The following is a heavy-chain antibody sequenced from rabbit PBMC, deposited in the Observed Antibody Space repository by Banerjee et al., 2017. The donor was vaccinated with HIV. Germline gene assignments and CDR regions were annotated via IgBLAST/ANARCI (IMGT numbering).Heavy chain of an antibody. CDR3: ARDPSYAGSSYPINL. CDR1: GFSFSSSYY. J-gene: IGHJ4*01. V-gene: IGHV1S40*01. CDR2: VGAGSSGRT. D-gene: IGHD8-1*01. Sequence: QSLEESGGDLVKPGASLTLTCTASGFSFSSSYYMCWVRQAPGKGLEWIACVGAGSSGRTYHASWAKGRLTISKTSSTTVTLQMTSLTAADTATYFCARDPSYAGSSYPINLWGPGTLVTVS.